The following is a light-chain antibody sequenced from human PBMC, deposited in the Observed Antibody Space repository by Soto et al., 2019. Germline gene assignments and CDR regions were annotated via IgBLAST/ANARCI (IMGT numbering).Light chain of an antibody. Sequence: IVLTQSPATLSLSPGEGATLSCRASQSVSSYLAWYQQKPGQAPRLLIYDASNRATGIPARFSGSGSGTDFTLTISSLESEDFAVYYCQQRSNWPPGWTFGQGTKVDIK. CDR3: QQRSNWPPGWT. V-gene: IGKV3-11*01. CDR2: DAS. CDR1: QSVSSY. J-gene: IGKJ1*01.